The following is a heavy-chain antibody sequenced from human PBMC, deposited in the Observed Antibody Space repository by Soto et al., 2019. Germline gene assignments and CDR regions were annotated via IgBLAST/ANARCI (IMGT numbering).Heavy chain of an antibody. Sequence: SETLSLTGTVSGVSVSRDYQWIWIRQPQGKGLEWIGHISYSGSPYYHPSLRSRLSISVDTSKNQFSLKVKSVTAADTAVYYCDRAWDFWGQGTLVTVSS. CDR3: DRAWDF. D-gene: IGHD1-26*01. CDR1: GVSVSRDYQ. CDR2: ISYSGSP. V-gene: IGHV4-30-4*01. J-gene: IGHJ1*01.